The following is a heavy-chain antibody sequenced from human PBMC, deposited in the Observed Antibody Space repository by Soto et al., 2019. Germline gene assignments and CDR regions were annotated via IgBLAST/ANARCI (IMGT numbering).Heavy chain of an antibody. V-gene: IGHV4-31*03. D-gene: IGHD3-3*01. J-gene: IGHJ6*02. CDR2: IYYSGST. CDR3: ARTAELRFLEWSLDV. Sequence: SETLSLTCPVSGCSISSGFYYWSWIRQHPGKGLEWIGYIYYSGSTYYNPSLKSRVTISVDTSKNQFSLKLSSVTAADTAVYYCARTAELRFLEWSLDVWGQGTTVTVSS. CDR1: GCSISSGFYY.